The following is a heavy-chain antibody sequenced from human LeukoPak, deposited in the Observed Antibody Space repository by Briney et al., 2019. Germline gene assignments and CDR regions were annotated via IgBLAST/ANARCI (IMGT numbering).Heavy chain of an antibody. CDR2: MNPNSGNT. Sequence: ASVKVSCKASGYTFTGYYMHWVRQAPGQGLEWMGWMNPNSGNTGYAQKFQGRVTMTRNTSISTAYMELSSLRSEDTAVYYCASLRTLVAATPGDGWFDPWGQGTLVTVSS. J-gene: IGHJ5*02. V-gene: IGHV1-8*02. D-gene: IGHD2-15*01. CDR1: GYTFTGYY. CDR3: ASLRTLVAATPGDGWFDP.